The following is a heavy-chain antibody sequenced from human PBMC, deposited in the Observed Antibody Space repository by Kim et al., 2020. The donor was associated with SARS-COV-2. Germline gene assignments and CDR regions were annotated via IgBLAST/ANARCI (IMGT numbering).Heavy chain of an antibody. Sequence: GGSLRLSCAASGFTFSSYAMSWVRQAPGKGLEWVSAISGSGGSTYYADSVKGRFTISRDNSKNTLYLQMNSLRAEDTAVYYCAKDLGGEQCGGDCPPRHWFDPWGQGTLVTVSS. D-gene: IGHD2-21*02. V-gene: IGHV3-23*01. CDR2: ISGSGGST. J-gene: IGHJ5*02. CDR3: AKDLGGEQCGGDCPPRHWFDP. CDR1: GFTFSSYA.